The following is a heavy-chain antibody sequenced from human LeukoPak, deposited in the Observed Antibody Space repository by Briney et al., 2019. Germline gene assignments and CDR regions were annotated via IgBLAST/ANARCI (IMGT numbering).Heavy chain of an antibody. D-gene: IGHD3-22*01. CDR3: AKDSGYYYDSSGLFDY. CDR2: ISWNSGSI. J-gene: IGHJ4*02. Sequence: GGSLRLSCAGSGFTFDDYAMHWVRQAPGKGLEWVSGISWNSGSIGYADSVKGRFTTSRDNAKNSLYLQMNSLRAEDTALYHCAKDSGYYYDSSGLFDYWGQGTLVTVSS. V-gene: IGHV3-9*01. CDR1: GFTFDDYA.